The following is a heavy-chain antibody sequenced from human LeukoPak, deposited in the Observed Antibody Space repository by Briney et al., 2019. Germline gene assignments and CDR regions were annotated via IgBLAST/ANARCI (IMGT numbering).Heavy chain of an antibody. CDR1: GFTFSSYW. CDR3: AKDVFPSGWYYFDY. CDR2: INSDGSST. Sequence: GGSLRLSCAASGFTFSSYWMYWVRQAPGKWLVWVSRINSDGSSTSYADSVKGRFTISRDNAKNTLYLQMNSLRAEDTAVYYCAKDVFPSGWYYFDYWGQGTLVTVSS. J-gene: IGHJ4*02. V-gene: IGHV3-74*01. D-gene: IGHD6-19*01.